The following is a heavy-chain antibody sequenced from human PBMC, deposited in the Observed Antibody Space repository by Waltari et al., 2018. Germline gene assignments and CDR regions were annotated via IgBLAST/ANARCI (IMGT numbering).Heavy chain of an antibody. J-gene: IGHJ4*02. CDR3: ATGSYFWSGYYDDY. V-gene: IGHV3-48*03. D-gene: IGHD3-3*01. CDR2: FSSSGSTI. Sequence: EVQLVESGGGLVQPGGSLRLSCAASGFTFSSYEMNWVRQAPGKGLEWVSSFSSSGSTIYYADSVKGRFTISRDNAKNSLYLQMNSLRAEDTAVYYCATGSYFWSGYYDDYWGQGTLVTVSS. CDR1: GFTFSSYE.